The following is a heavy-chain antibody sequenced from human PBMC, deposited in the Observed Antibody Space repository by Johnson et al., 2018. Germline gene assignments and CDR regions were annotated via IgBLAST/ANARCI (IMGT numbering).Heavy chain of an antibody. CDR2: ISYDGSNK. CDR1: GFTFSSYA. CDR3: AGDFKGDSSDWSLVFQH. V-gene: IGHV3-30-3*01. D-gene: IGHD6-19*01. J-gene: IGHJ1*01. Sequence: VRLGESGGGVVQPGRSLRLSCAASGFTFSSYAMHWVRQAPGKGLEWVAVISYDGSNKYYADSVKGRFTISRDNSKNQLYMQMNSLRAEDTAVYYCAGDFKGDSSDWSLVFQHWGQGTLVTVSS.